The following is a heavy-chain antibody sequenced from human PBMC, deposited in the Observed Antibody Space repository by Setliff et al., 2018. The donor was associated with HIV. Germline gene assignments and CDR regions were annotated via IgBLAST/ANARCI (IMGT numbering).Heavy chain of an antibody. Sequence: SGPTLVNPTQTLTLTCTFSGFSLSTSGVCVGWIRQPPGKALEWLALIYWDDDKRYSPSLKSRLTITKDTSKNQVVLTLTNMDPVDTATYYCAHILQDPPSHFYYYFYMDVWGKGTTVTVSS. CDR3: AHILQDPPSHFYYYFYMDV. D-gene: IGHD3-3*02. CDR2: IYWDDDK. V-gene: IGHV2-5*02. J-gene: IGHJ6*03. CDR1: GFSLSTSGVC.